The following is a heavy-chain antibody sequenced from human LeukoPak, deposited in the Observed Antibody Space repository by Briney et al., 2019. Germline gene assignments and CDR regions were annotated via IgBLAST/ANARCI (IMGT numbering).Heavy chain of an antibody. Sequence: PGGSLRLSCADSGFTFSRYWMNWVRQAPGRGLEWVANIKPDGSETYYVDSVKGRFTISRDNAKDSLFLQMSTLRVDDTAVYYCLASADVGWGQGTLVTVSS. D-gene: IGHD2-2*01. V-gene: IGHV3-7*01. CDR3: LASADVG. CDR1: GFTFSRYW. J-gene: IGHJ4*02. CDR2: IKPDGSET.